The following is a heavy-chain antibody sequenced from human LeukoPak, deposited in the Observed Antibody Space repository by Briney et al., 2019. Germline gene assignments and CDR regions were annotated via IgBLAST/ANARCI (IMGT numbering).Heavy chain of an antibody. CDR1: GGTFSSYA. Sequence: ASVKVSCKASGGTFSSYAISWVRQAPGQGLEWMGGIIPIFGTANYAQKFQGRVTITADESTSTAYMELSSLRAEDTAVYYCARGIGTGRQPFDYWGQGTLVTVSS. CDR3: ARGIGTGRQPFDY. V-gene: IGHV1-69*13. CDR2: IIPIFGTA. J-gene: IGHJ4*02. D-gene: IGHD1-1*01.